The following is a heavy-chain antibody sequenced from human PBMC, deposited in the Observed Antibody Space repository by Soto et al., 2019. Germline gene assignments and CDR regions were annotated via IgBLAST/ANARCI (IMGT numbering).Heavy chain of an antibody. D-gene: IGHD1-26*01. CDR3: AKTQGVELVPLSTVDWFDP. J-gene: IGHJ5*02. V-gene: IGHV4-31*02. Sequence: SQTRSLPWTLAAGSLSSGGYYWSWIRQHPGRGREWISYISYSGSTFYNPSLKSRVSISVDTSKNQFSLRLSAEDSAVYHCAKTQGVELVPLSTVDWFDPWGQGSVVTVSS. CDR1: AGSLSSGGYY. CDR2: ISYSGST.